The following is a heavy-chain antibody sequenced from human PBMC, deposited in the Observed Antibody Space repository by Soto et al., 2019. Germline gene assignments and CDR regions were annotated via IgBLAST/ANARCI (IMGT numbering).Heavy chain of an antibody. CDR3: VTDPNWEWGY. CDR1: GFAFSRDD. D-gene: IGHD1-1*01. Sequence: GGSLRLSXAASGFAFSRDDMNWARQRPGKGLEWVSNINYSGVSTYYSDAVKGRFTISRDNSKNILYLEMNSLKVDDTAVYYCVTDPNWEWGYWGQGALVTVSS. J-gene: IGHJ4*02. V-gene: IGHV3-23*01. CDR2: INYSGVST.